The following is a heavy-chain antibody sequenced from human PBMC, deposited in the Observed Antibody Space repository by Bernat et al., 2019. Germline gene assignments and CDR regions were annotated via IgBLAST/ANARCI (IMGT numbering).Heavy chain of an antibody. CDR2: ISAYNGNT. D-gene: IGHD2-2*01. CDR1: GYTFTSYG. J-gene: IGHJ6*03. CDR3: ARDVRGYCSSTICHYYMDV. V-gene: IGHV1-18*01. Sequence: QVQLVQSGAEVKKPGASVKVSCKASGYTFTSYGISWVRQAPGQGLEWMGWISAYNGNTNYAQKLQGRVTMTTDTSTSTAYMELRSLRSDDTAVYYCARDVRGYCSSTICHYYMDVWGQGTTVTVSS.